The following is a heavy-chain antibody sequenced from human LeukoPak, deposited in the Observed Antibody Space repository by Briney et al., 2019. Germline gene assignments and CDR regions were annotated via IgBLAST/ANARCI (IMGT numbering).Heavy chain of an antibody. J-gene: IGHJ6*03. D-gene: IGHD6-19*01. CDR2: IYISGSGST. Sequence: SETLSLTCTVSGGSNSSYYWSWIRQPAGKGLEWIGRIYISGSGSTNYNPSLKSRVTMSVDTSKNQFSLKLSSVTAADTAVYYCARDKRVAVAGTYIYYYYMDVWGNGTTVTISS. V-gene: IGHV4-4*07. CDR3: ARDKRVAVAGTYIYYYYMDV. CDR1: GGSNSSYY.